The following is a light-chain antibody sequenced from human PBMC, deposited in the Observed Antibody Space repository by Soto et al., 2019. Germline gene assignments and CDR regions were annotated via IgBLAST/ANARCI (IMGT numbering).Light chain of an antibody. V-gene: IGKV1-17*01. CDR2: AAS. CDR1: QGIGND. Sequence: DIQMTQSPSSLSASVGDRVTITCRARQGIGNDLGWYQQKPGKAPKRLIYAASSLQSGVPSRFSGSGSGTEFTLTVSSLQPEDFATYYGLQHNSYPRAFGQGTKVEIK. J-gene: IGKJ1*01. CDR3: LQHNSYPRA.